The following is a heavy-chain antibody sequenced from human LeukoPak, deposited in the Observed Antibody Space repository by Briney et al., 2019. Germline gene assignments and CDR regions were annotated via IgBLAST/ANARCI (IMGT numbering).Heavy chain of an antibody. CDR3: ARLQGSGTYSHIDY. Sequence: SETLSLTCTVSGGSISTSNYYWGWIRQPPGKGLEWIGNIFYSGSTYYSPSLKSRVTISVDTSKNQFSLKLSSVTAADTAVYYCARLQGSGTYSHIDYWGQGTLVTVSS. CDR2: IFYSGST. CDR1: GGSISTSNYY. V-gene: IGHV4-39*07. D-gene: IGHD3-10*01. J-gene: IGHJ4*02.